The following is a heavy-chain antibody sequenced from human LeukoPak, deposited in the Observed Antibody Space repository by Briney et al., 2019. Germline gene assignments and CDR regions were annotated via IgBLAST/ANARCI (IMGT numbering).Heavy chain of an antibody. CDR1: GYTFTGYY. Sequence: GASVKVSCKASGYTFTGYYMHCVRQAPGQGLEWMGWINPNSGGTNYAQKFQGRVTMTRDTSISTAYMELSRLRSDDTAVYYCASRNYYGSGYYYYGMDVWGQGTTVTVSS. D-gene: IGHD3-10*01. J-gene: IGHJ6*02. V-gene: IGHV1-2*02. CDR2: INPNSGGT. CDR3: ASRNYYGSGYYYYGMDV.